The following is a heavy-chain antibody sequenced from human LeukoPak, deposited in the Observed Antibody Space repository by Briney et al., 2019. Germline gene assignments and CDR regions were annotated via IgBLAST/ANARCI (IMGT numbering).Heavy chain of an antibody. D-gene: IGHD4-17*01. V-gene: IGHV3-30*02. J-gene: IGHJ4*02. CDR3: AKEVDHVYGDYGAGGVY. Sequence: GGSLRLSCAASGFTFSSYGMHWVRQAPGKGLEWVAFIRYDGSNKYYADSVKGRFTISRDNSKHTLYLQMNSLRAEDTAVYYCAKEVDHVYGDYGAGGVYWGQGTLVTVSS. CDR1: GFTFSSYG. CDR2: IRYDGSNK.